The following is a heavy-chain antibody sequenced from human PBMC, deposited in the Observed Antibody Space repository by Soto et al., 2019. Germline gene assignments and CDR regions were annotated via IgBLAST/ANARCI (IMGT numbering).Heavy chain of an antibody. CDR3: AAGHQTYYYDSSGYYAVY. CDR2: IVVGSGNT. J-gene: IGHJ4*02. V-gene: IGHV1-58*01. Sequence: ASVKVSCKASGFTFTSSAVQWVRQARGQRLEWIGWIVVGSGNTNYAQKFQERVTITRDMSTSTAYMELSSLRSEDTAVYYCAAGHQTYYYDSSGYYAVYWGQGTLVTVSS. CDR1: GFTFTSSA. D-gene: IGHD3-22*01.